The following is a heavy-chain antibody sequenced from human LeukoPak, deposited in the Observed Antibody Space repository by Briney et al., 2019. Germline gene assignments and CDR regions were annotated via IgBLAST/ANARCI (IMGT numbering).Heavy chain of an antibody. CDR2: IYYSGST. V-gene: IGHV4-59*01. CDR3: ARGRRSNYANWWFDR. D-gene: IGHD4-11*01. J-gene: IGHJ5*02. CDR1: GGTISGYF. Sequence: SETLSLTCTVSGGTISGYFWSWIRQPPGKGLEWIGYIYYSGSTNYNPSLKSRVTISVDTSKNQFSLKLSSVTAADTAVYYCARGRRSNYANWWFDRWGQGTLVTVAS.